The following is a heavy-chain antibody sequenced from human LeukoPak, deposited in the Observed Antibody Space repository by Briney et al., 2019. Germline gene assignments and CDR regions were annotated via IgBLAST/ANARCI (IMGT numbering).Heavy chain of an antibody. CDR1: GGTFSSYA. Sequence: ASVKVSCKASGGTFSSYAISWVRQAPGQALEWMGGIIPIFGTANYAQKFQGRVTITADESTSTAYMELSSLRSEDTAVYYCARPEADFWSGYFLYWGQGTLVTVSS. CDR2: IIPIFGTA. CDR3: ARPEADFWSGYFLY. D-gene: IGHD3-3*01. J-gene: IGHJ4*02. V-gene: IGHV1-69*01.